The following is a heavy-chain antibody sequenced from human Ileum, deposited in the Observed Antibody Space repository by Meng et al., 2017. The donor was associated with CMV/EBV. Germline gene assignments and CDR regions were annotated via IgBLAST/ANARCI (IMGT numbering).Heavy chain of an antibody. Sequence: HRGESRGGVVLRGGSLILSCASSGFIFSSYGMHWVRQAPDKGLEWVAFIRFDGDLKHYADSVQGRFTISRDDSKNTLYLQMNSLRAEDTAVYYCAKEIFVSTSTTDYWGQGTLVTVSS. CDR2: IRFDGDLK. D-gene: IGHD1-1*01. J-gene: IGHJ4*02. V-gene: IGHV3-30*02. CDR3: AKEIFVSTSTTDY. CDR1: GFIFSSYG.